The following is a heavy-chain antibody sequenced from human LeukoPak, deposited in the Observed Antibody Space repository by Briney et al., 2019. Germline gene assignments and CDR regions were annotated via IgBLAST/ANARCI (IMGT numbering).Heavy chain of an antibody. CDR3: AKDGGRYDFGVLKYFQH. CDR2: ISWNSGSI. Sequence: QPGGSLRLSCAASGFTFDDYAMHWVRQAPGKGLEWVSGISWNSGSIGYADSVKGRFTISRDNAKNSLYLQMNSLRAEDMALYYCAKDGGRYDFGVLKYFQHWGQGTLVTVSS. CDR1: GFTFDDYA. J-gene: IGHJ1*01. V-gene: IGHV3-9*03. D-gene: IGHD3-3*01.